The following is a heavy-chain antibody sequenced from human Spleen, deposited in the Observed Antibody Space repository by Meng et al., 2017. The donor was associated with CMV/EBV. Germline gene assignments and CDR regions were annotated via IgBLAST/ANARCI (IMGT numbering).Heavy chain of an antibody. CDR2: INHSGST. CDR1: GGSISGYY. J-gene: IGHJ3*02. D-gene: IGHD1-1*01. CDR3: VQGQTDAFDI. Sequence: SETLSLTCTVSGGSISGYYWSWIRQPPGKGLEWIGEINHSGSTYYNPSLKSRVTISVDTSKNQLSLKLSSVTAADTAVYYCVQGQTDAFDIWGQGTMVTVSS. V-gene: IGHV4-34*01.